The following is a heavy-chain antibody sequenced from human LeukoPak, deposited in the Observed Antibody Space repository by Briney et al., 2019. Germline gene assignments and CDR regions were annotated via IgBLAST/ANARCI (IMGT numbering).Heavy chain of an antibody. J-gene: IGHJ6*02. V-gene: IGHV1-69*13. CDR3: ARDYDFWSGQSEKYGMDV. D-gene: IGHD3-3*01. CDR2: IIPIFGTA. Sequence: ASVKVSSKASGGTFSSYAISWVRQAPGQGLEWMGGIIPIFGTANYAQKFQGRVTITADESTSTAYMELSSLRSEDTAVYYCARDYDFWSGQSEKYGMDVWGQGTTVTVSS. CDR1: GGTFSSYA.